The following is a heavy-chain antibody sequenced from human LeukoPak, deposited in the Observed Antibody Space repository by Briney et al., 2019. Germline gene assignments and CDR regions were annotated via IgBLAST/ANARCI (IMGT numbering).Heavy chain of an antibody. J-gene: IGHJ6*02. V-gene: IGHV3-23*01. CDR3: AKATDYYYYYGMDV. CDR1: GFTFSSYA. CDR2: ISGSGGST. Sequence: GGSLRLSCAASGFTFSSYAMSWVRQAPGKGLEWVSAISGSGGSTCYADSVKGRFTISRDNSKNTLYLQMNSLRAEDTAVYYCAKATDYYYYYGMDVWGQGTTVTVSS.